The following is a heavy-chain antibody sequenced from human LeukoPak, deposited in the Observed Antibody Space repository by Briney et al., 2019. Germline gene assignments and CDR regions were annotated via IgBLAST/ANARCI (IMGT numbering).Heavy chain of an antibody. CDR3: ARGGGYSGYGAYYFDY. V-gene: IGHV3-21*01. Sequence: PGGSLRLSCAASGFTFSSYSMNWVRQAPGKGLEWVSSISSSSSYIYYADSVKGRFTISRDNAKNSLYLQMNSLRAEDTAVYYCARGGGYSGYGAYYFDYWGQGTQVTVSS. D-gene: IGHD5-12*01. CDR1: GFTFSSYS. J-gene: IGHJ4*02. CDR2: ISSSSSYI.